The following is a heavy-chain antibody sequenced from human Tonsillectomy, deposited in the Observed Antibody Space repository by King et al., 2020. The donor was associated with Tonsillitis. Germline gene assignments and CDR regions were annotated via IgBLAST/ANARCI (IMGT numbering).Heavy chain of an antibody. CDR3: AGQSSNYYDTSYYGLDV. J-gene: IGHJ6*02. CDR1: GYTFTGCY. CDR2: INPNSGGT. V-gene: IGHV1-2*02. Sequence: VQLVESGAEVKKPGASVKVSCKASGYTFTGCYMHWVRQAPGQGLEWMGWINPNSGGTNYAQKFQGRVTMTRDTSISTAYMELSRLRSDDTAVYYCAGQSSNYYDTSYYGLDVWGQGTTVTVSS. D-gene: IGHD3-22*01.